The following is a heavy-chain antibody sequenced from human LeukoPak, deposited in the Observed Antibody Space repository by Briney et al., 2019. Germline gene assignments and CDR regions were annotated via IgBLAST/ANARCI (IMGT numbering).Heavy chain of an antibody. CDR2: INHSGST. D-gene: IGHD6-19*01. CDR3: ARGRSSGWTSPFDY. V-gene: IGHV4-34*01. J-gene: IGHJ4*02. Sequence: SETLSLTCAVYGGSFSGYYWSWIREPPGRGLEWMGEINHSGSTNYNPSLKSRATISVDTSKNQFSLKLSSVTAADTAVYYCARGRSSGWTSPFDYWGQGTLVTVSS. CDR1: GGSFSGYY.